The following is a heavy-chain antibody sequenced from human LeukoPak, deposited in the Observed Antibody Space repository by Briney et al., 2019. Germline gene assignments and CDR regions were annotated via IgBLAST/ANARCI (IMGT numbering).Heavy chain of an antibody. CDR1: GFTFSSYS. D-gene: IGHD3-10*01. J-gene: IGHJ4*02. CDR3: ARVRYGSRSYYNDY. V-gene: IGHV3-64*01. Sequence: GGSLRLSCAASGFTFSSYSMHWVRQTPGKGLEYVSAINNNGGRTYYANSVKGRFTISRDNSKNTLFLQMGSLRDEDMGVYYCARVRYGSRSYYNDYWGQGTLVTVSS. CDR2: INNNGGRT.